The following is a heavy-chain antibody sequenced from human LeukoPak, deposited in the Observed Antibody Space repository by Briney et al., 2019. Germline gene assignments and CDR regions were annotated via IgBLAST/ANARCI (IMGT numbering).Heavy chain of an antibody. CDR3: AREEGTHYYDNDGNYARTGAFDI. Sequence: SETLSLTCTVSGGSIGSYYWSWIRQPPGKGLEWIGYIYYSGSTNYNPSLKSRVTISVDTSKNQFSLKLSSVTAADTAVYYCAREEGTHYYDNDGNYARTGAFDIWGQGTVVTVSS. CDR1: GGSIGSYY. D-gene: IGHD3-22*01. J-gene: IGHJ3*02. CDR2: IYYSGST. V-gene: IGHV4-59*12.